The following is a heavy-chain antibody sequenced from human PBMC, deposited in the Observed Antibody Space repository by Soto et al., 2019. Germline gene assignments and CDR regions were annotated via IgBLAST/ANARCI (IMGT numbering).Heavy chain of an antibody. D-gene: IGHD3-10*01. CDR3: AGPPITMVRGAGDAFDI. CDR1: GGTFSSYT. J-gene: IGHJ3*02. CDR2: IIPILGIA. V-gene: IGHV1-69*02. Sequence: QVQLVQSGAVVKKPGSSVKVSCKASGGTFSSYTITWVRQAPGQGLEWMGRIIPILGIASYPQKFQGRVTITADKSTSTTYMELSSLRSEDTAVYYCAGPPITMVRGAGDAFDIWGQGTMVTVSS.